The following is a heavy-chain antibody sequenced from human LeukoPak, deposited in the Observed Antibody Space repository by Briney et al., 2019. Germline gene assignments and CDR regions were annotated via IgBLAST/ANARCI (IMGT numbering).Heavy chain of an antibody. CDR1: GGSISSSSLY. D-gene: IGHD3-10*01. CDR2: IYYSGNT. CDR3: AREITMVRGVIGWFDP. J-gene: IGHJ5*02. V-gene: IGHV4-39*07. Sequence: SETLSLTCTVSGGSISSSSLYWGWIRQPPGKGLEWIGSIYYSGNTFYNPSLKSRVTISVDTSKNQFSLKLSSVTAADTAVYYCAREITMVRGVIGWFDPWGQGTLVTVSS.